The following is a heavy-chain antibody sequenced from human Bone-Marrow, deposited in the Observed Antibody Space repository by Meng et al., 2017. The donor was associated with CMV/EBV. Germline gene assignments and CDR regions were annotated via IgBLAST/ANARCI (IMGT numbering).Heavy chain of an antibody. CDR1: GGSFSGYY. CDR2: INHSGST. D-gene: IGHD3-3*01. Sequence: SETLSLTCAVYGGSFSGYYWSWIRQPPGKGLEWIGEINHSGSTNYNPSLKSRVTISVGTSKNQFSLKLSSVTAADTAVYYCARASIFGVPNWFDPWGQGTLVTVSS. V-gene: IGHV4-34*01. J-gene: IGHJ5*02. CDR3: ARASIFGVPNWFDP.